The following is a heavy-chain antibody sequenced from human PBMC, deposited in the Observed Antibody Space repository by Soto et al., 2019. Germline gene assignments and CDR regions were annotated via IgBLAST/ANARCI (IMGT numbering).Heavy chain of an antibody. CDR2: IFPIFGTA. Sequence: QVQLVQSGAEVKKPGSSVKVSCKASGGTFSSYAISWVRQAPGQGLEWMGGIFPIFGTANYAQKFQGRVTITADESTSTAYMELSSLRSEDTAVYYCARGGSGSYLYYFDYWGQGTLVTVSS. CDR1: GGTFSSYA. D-gene: IGHD1-26*01. CDR3: ARGGSGSYLYYFDY. J-gene: IGHJ4*02. V-gene: IGHV1-69*01.